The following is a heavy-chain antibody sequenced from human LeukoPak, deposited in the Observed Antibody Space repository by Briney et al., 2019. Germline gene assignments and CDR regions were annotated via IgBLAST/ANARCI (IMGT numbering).Heavy chain of an antibody. CDR2: IKSKTDGGTT. V-gene: IGHV3-15*01. CDR3: TTSSGSFPSAEYFQH. Sequence: GGSLRLSCAASGFTFSNAWMSWVRQAPGKGLEWVGRIKSKTDGGTTDYAAPVKGRFTISRDDSKNTLYLQMNSLKTEDTAVYYCTTSSGSFPSAEYFQHWGQGTLVTVSS. D-gene: IGHD1-26*01. J-gene: IGHJ1*01. CDR1: GFTFSNAW.